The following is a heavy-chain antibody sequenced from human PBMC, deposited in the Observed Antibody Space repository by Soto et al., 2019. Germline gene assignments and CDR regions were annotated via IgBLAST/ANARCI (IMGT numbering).Heavy chain of an antibody. CDR1: DGSISTSSYY. D-gene: IGHD5-12*01. V-gene: IGHV4-39*01. J-gene: IGHJ5*02. CDR3: ARYPKSGYLRGP. Sequence: SETLSLTCTVSDGSISTSSYYWGWIRQSPGKGLEWIGTIFYTGRTYYNPSLESRVTLSVDTSKNQFSLHLTSVTAADTAVYYCARYPKSGYLRGPWGQGTLVTVSS. CDR2: IFYTGRT.